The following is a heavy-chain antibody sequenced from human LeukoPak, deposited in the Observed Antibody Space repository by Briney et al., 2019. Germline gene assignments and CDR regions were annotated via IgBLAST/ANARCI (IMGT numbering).Heavy chain of an antibody. D-gene: IGHD3-22*01. V-gene: IGHV3-15*07. Sequence: GGPLRLSCAASGFTFSNAWVNWVRQAPGKGLEWGGRIKSKTDGGTTDYAAPVKGRFTISRDESKNAVYLQMHSLKTEDTAVYYCTTLVVVRRKVDYWGQGTLVTVSS. CDR1: GFTFSNAW. J-gene: IGHJ4*02. CDR3: TTLVVVRRKVDY. CDR2: IKSKTDGGTT.